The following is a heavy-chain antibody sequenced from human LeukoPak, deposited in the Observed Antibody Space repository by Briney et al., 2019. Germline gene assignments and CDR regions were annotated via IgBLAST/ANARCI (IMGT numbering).Heavy chain of an antibody. CDR2: VSGSGGST. J-gene: IGHJ4*02. V-gene: IGHV3-23*01. CDR1: GFTFSDYS. CDR3: AKGSGDGYIYYFDY. D-gene: IGHD5-24*01. Sequence: GGSLRLSCAASGFTFSDYSMSWVRQAPGKGLEWVSAVSGSGGSTSYADSVKGRFTISRDNSENTLYLQMNSLRAEDTAVYYCAKGSGDGYIYYFDYWGQGTLVTVSS.